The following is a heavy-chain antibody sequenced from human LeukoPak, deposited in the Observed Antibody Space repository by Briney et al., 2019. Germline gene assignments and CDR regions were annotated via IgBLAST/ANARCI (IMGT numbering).Heavy chain of an antibody. J-gene: IGHJ4*02. CDR3: ARNSRVASTSGLNY. Sequence: SVKVSCKASGGTFSSHPFTWVRQAPRQGLEWMGEITPIFGSANYAQRFQGRVTITADESTSTVYMELSSLRSDDTALYYCARNSRVASTSGLNYWGQGTLVTVSS. D-gene: IGHD4-23*01. V-gene: IGHV1-69*01. CDR2: ITPIFGSA. CDR1: GGTFSSHP.